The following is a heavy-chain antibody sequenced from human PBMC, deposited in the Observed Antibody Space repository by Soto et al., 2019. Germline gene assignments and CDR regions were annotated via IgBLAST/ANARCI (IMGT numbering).Heavy chain of an antibody. Sequence: GGSLRLSCAASGFTFSTYALSWVRQAPGKGLEWVSAISANGQGIYYADSVRGRFTISRDNSKNTIFLHMDSLRAEGTAVYYCAKDRNYPRDQFHYWGQGTLVTVSS. J-gene: IGHJ4*02. V-gene: IGHV3-23*01. CDR3: AKDRNYPRDQFHY. CDR1: GFTFSTYA. CDR2: ISANGQGI. D-gene: IGHD1-7*01.